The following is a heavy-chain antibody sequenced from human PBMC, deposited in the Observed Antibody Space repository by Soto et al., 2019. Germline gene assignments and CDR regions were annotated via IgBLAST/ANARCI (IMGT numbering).Heavy chain of an antibody. V-gene: IGHV1-69*12. CDR1: GGTFSSYA. CDR2: IIPIFGTA. Sequence: QVQLVQSGAEVKKPGSSVTVSCKASGGTFSSYAISWVRQAPGQGLEWMGGIIPIFGTANYAQKFQGRVTITADESSSTAYMELSSLSSEDTAVYYCARDGGLLWFGGINAFDIWGQGTMVTVSS. CDR3: ARDGGLLWFGGINAFDI. J-gene: IGHJ3*02. D-gene: IGHD3-10*01.